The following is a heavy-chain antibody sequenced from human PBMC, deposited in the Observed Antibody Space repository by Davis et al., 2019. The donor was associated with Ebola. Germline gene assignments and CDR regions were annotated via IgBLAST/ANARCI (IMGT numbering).Heavy chain of an antibody. CDR3: ARVWGAVVVPAAIAGWFDP. J-gene: IGHJ5*02. CDR1: GYTFTSYD. Sequence: ASVKVSCKASGYTFTSYDINWVRQATGQGLEWMGWMNPNSGNTNYAQKLQGRVTMTTDTSTSTAYMELRSLRSDDTAVYYCARVWGAVVVPAAIAGWFDPWGQGTLVTVSS. D-gene: IGHD2-2*02. CDR2: MNPNSGNT. V-gene: IGHV1-18*01.